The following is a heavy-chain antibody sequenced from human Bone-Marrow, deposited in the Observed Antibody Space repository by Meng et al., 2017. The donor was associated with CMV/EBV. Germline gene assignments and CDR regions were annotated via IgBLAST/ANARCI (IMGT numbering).Heavy chain of an antibody. Sequence: GGSLRLSCAASGFTFSSYSMNWVRQAPGKGLEWMANIKQDGSEKYYVDSVKGRFTISRDNAKNSLYLQMNSLRAEDTAVYYCVRGSGHTVDYWGQGALVTVSS. CDR1: GFTFSSYS. CDR2: IKQDGSEK. CDR3: VRGSGHTVDY. J-gene: IGHJ4*02. V-gene: IGHV3-7*04.